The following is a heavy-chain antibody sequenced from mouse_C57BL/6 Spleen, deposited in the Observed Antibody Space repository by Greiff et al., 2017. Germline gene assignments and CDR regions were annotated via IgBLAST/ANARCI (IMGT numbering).Heavy chain of an antibody. V-gene: IGHV10-3*01. D-gene: IGHD1-1*01. CDR2: RSSKSSNYTT. CDR3: VRDRDTTVVFDY. CDR1: GFTFNTYA. Sequence: EVKLVESGGGLVQPKASLKFSCAASGFTFNTYAMHWVRQAPGKGLEWVARRSSKSSNYTTYYADSVKDRFTISRDDSQSILYLQMNNLKTEDTAMYYCVRDRDTTVVFDYWGQGTTLTVSS. J-gene: IGHJ2*01.